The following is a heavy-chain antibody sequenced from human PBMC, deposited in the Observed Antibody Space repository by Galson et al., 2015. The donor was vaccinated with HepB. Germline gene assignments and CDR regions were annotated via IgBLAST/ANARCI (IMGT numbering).Heavy chain of an antibody. CDR2: IFNSGNT. CDR1: GGSISGNY. D-gene: IGHD3-10*01. Sequence: ETLSLTCSVSGGSISGNYWSWIRQSPGKGLEWVGHIFNSGNTNYKPSLKSRVTISADTSKNLFSLKLTSVTAADTAVYFCARVTVIWFGELSVPGYFDLWGRGTLVTVSS. CDR3: ARVTVIWFGELSVPGYFDL. J-gene: IGHJ2*01. V-gene: IGHV4-59*08.